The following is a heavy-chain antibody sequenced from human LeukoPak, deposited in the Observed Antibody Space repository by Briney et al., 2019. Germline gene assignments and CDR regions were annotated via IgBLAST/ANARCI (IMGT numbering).Heavy chain of an antibody. Sequence: PSETLSLTCAVYGGSFSGYYWSWIRQPPGKGLEWIGDINHSGSTNYNPSLKSRVTISVDTSKNQFSLKLSSVTAADTAVYYCARAPMIVVHQFDYWGQGTLVTVSS. D-gene: IGHD3-22*01. V-gene: IGHV4-34*01. J-gene: IGHJ4*02. CDR3: ARAPMIVVHQFDY. CDR2: INHSGST. CDR1: GGSFSGYY.